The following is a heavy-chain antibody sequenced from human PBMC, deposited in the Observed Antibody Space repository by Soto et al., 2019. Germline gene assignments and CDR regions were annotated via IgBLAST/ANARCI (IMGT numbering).Heavy chain of an antibody. J-gene: IGHJ6*02. CDR2: INHSGST. CDR1: GGSFSGYY. D-gene: IGHD6-13*01. V-gene: IGHV4-34*01. CDR3: ARGDSSSWRGPFLDV. Sequence: SETLSLTCAVYGGSFSGYYWSWIRQPPGKGLEWIGEINHSGSTNYNPSLKSRVTISVDTSKNQFSLKLSSVTAADTAVYYCARGDSSSWRGPFLDVWGQGTTVTV.